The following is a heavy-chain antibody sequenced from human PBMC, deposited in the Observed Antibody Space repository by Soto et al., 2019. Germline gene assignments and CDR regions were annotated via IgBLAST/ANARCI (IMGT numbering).Heavy chain of an antibody. D-gene: IGHD5-18*01. V-gene: IGHV4-39*07. Sequence: SETLSLTCTVSGGSISISSYYWGWIRQPPGKGLERIGSIYYSGSTYYNPSLKSRVTISVDTSKNQFSLKLSSVTAADTAVYYCARVRGYSYGYGSFDYWGQGTLVTVSS. CDR3: ARVRGYSYGYGSFDY. J-gene: IGHJ4*02. CDR2: IYYSGST. CDR1: GGSISISSYY.